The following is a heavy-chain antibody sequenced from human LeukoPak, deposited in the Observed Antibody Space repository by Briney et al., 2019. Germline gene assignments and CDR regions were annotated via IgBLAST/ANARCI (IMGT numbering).Heavy chain of an antibody. J-gene: IGHJ4*02. CDR1: GDAITGSTYY. V-gene: IGHV4-39*02. CDR3: ARQYHDSTGYYYFDY. Sequence: PSETLSLTCTVSGDAITGSTYYWGWLRQPPGKGLEWIVSMYYSGKTYYNPSLKSRVTISADTSKNHVSLKLSSVTAADTAVYYCARQYHDSTGYYYFDYWGQGTLVTVSS. D-gene: IGHD3-22*01. CDR2: MYYSGKT.